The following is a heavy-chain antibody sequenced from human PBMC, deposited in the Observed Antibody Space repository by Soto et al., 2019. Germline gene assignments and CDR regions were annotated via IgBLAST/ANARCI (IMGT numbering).Heavy chain of an antibody. V-gene: IGHV1-18*01. CDR1: GYTFTSYG. CDR2: ISAYNGNT. Sequence: QVQLVQSGAEVKKPGASVKVSCKASGYTFTSYGISWVRQAPGQGLEWMGWISAYNGNTNYAQKLQGRVTMTTDTSTSIAYMELRSLRSDDTAVYYCARIPRPYYYDSSGYYYIPDFDYWGQGTLVTVSS. CDR3: ARIPRPYYYDSSGYYYIPDFDY. D-gene: IGHD3-22*01. J-gene: IGHJ4*02.